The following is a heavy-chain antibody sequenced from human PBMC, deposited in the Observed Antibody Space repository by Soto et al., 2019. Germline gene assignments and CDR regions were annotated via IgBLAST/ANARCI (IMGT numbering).Heavy chain of an antibody. D-gene: IGHD6-6*01. CDR1: GGIFSSYA. CDR3: ARVGGIGAPPGTDY. V-gene: IGHV1-69*01. Sequence: QVQLVQSGAEVKKPGSSVKVSCKASGGIFSSYAISWLRQAPGQGLEWMGAVIPIFGQAYYAQDLQDRVSITADESTRTTYMELSSLRSEDTAVYFCARVGGIGAPPGTDYWGQGTLVTVSS. CDR2: VIPIFGQA. J-gene: IGHJ4*02.